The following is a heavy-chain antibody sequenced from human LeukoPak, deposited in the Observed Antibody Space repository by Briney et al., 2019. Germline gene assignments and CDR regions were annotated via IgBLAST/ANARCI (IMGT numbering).Heavy chain of an antibody. J-gene: IGHJ4*02. Sequence: GGSLRLSCAASGFTFSSYAMSWVRQAPGKGLEWVSAISGSGGSTYYADSVKGRFTISRDNSKNTLYLQMNSLRAEDTAVYYCAKDSHPYTIFGVNYFDYWGQGTLVTVSS. D-gene: IGHD3-3*01. CDR2: ISGSGGST. CDR1: GFTFSSYA. CDR3: AKDSHPYTIFGVNYFDY. V-gene: IGHV3-23*01.